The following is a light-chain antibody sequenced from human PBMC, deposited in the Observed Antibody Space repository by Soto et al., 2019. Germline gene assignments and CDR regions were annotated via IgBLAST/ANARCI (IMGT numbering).Light chain of an antibody. CDR1: QSISTW. CDR2: KTS. V-gene: IGKV1-5*03. J-gene: IGKJ2*01. CDR3: QQYNSNSYT. Sequence: DIQMTQSPSTLSASVGDRVTITCRASQSISTWLAWYQQKQGRHPKLLMYKTSTLESGVPSRLSGSESGTEFTLTSRSLQPDDSATYDCQQYNSNSYTFGQGTKLEIK.